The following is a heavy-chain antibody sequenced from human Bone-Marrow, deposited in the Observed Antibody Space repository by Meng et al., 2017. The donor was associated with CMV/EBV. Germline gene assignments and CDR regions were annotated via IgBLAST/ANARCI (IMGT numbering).Heavy chain of an antibody. CDR3: VVGHDSRKVAY. V-gene: IGHV3-53*01. J-gene: IGHJ4*02. CDR1: GFTVNIAH. CDR2: ICDGGNT. D-gene: IGHD2-15*01. Sequence: GESLKISCVISGFTVNIAHMNWVRQAPGKGLEWVSVICDGGNTHYADFAKGRFIISRDSSTDTLYLQMNSLRADDTALYYCVVGHDSRKVAYWGQGTLVTVSS.